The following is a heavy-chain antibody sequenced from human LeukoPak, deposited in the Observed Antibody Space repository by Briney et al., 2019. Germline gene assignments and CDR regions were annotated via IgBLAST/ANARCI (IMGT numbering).Heavy chain of an antibody. CDR1: GFTFNSYG. CDR2: ISYDGSNK. D-gene: IGHD2-15*01. J-gene: IGHJ3*02. CDR3: ARVSSGGSRKVYDAFDI. V-gene: IGHV3-30*19. Sequence: GGSLRLSCAASGFTFNSYGMHWVRQAPGKGLEWVAVISYDGSNKYYADSVKGRFTISRDNSKNTLYLQMNGLRAEDTAVYYCARVSSGGSRKVYDAFDIWGQGTMVTVSS.